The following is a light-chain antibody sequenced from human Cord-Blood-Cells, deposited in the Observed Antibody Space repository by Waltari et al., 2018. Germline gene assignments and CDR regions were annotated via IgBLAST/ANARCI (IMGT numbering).Light chain of an antibody. V-gene: IGLV2-14*01. CDR2: DVS. Sequence: QSALTQPASVSGSPGQSITISCTGTSSDVGGYNYVSWYQQHPGKAPKLMIYDVSSRHSGVSNRFSGSKSGNTASLTISGLQAEDEADYYCSSYTSSSTLYVFGTGTKVTVL. J-gene: IGLJ1*01. CDR3: SSYTSSSTLYV. CDR1: SSDVGGYNY.